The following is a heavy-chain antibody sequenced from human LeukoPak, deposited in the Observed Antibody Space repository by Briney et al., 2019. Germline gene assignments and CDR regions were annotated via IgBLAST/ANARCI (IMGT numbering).Heavy chain of an antibody. J-gene: IGHJ3*02. CDR3: ARGLRSGYYGSGTYFDI. Sequence: SETLSLTCAVYGGSFSGYYWSWIRQPPGKGLEWIGEINHSGSTNYNPSLKSRVTISVDTSKNQFSLKLSSVAAADTAVYYCARGLRSGYYGSGTYFDIWGQGTMVTVSS. CDR2: INHSGST. CDR1: GGSFSGYY. D-gene: IGHD3-10*01. V-gene: IGHV4-34*01.